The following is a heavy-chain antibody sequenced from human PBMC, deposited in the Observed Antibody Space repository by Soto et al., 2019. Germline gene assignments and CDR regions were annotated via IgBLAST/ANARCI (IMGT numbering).Heavy chain of an antibody. V-gene: IGHV4-34*01. CDR3: ARGASGYYDSSGYYSPYYFDY. J-gene: IGHJ4*02. Sequence: ADTLSLTSAVYCVSFMDYYWNWLRQPPGNGLEWMGEINHSGSTDYNPSLKSRVTISVDTSKNQFSLKLSSVTAADTAVYYCARGASGYYDSSGYYSPYYFDYWGQGTLVTVSS. CDR1: CVSFMDYY. D-gene: IGHD3-22*01. CDR2: INHSGST.